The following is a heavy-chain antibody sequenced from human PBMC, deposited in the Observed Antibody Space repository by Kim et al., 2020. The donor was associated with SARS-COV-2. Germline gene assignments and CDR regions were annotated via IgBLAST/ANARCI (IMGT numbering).Heavy chain of an antibody. J-gene: IGHJ4*01. D-gene: IGHD5-18*01. CDR1: GFTFSSYG. CDR2: ISYDGSNK. CDR3: AKGAMLGYGKTYFDY. V-gene: IGHV3-30*18. Sequence: GGSLRLSCAASGFTFSSYGMHWVRQAPGKGLEWVAVISYDGSNKYYADSVKGRFTISRDNSKNTLYLQMNSLRAEDTAVYYCAKGAMLGYGKTYFDYWG.